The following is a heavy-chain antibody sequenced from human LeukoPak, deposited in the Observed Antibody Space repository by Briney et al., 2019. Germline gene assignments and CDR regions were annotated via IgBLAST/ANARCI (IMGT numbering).Heavy chain of an antibody. V-gene: IGHV3-30*18. CDR1: GFTFSSYG. J-gene: IGHJ4*02. D-gene: IGHD2-15*01. CDR3: AKGLYRSGGSCYVY. CDR2: ISYDGSNK. Sequence: GRSLRLSCAASGFTFSSYGMHWVRQAPGKGLEWVAVISYDGSNKYYADSVKGRFTISRDNSKNTLYLQMNSLRAEDTAVYYCAKGLYRSGGSCYVYWGQGTLVTVSS.